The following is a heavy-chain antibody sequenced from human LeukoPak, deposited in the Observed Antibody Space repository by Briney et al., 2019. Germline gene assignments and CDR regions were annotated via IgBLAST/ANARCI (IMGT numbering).Heavy chain of an antibody. CDR3: ARSLYSNYAYNWFDP. Sequence: SETLSLTCTVSGGSISSYYWSWIRQPPGKGLEWIGYIYYSGSTNYNPSLKSRVTISVDTSKNQFSLKLSSVTAADTAVYYCARSLYSNYAYNWFDPWGQGTLVTVSS. CDR2: IYYSGST. CDR1: GGSISSYY. J-gene: IGHJ5*02. D-gene: IGHD4-11*01. V-gene: IGHV4-59*12.